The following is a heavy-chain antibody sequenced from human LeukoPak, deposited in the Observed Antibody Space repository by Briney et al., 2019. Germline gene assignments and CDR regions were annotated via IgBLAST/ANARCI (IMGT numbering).Heavy chain of an antibody. D-gene: IGHD5-24*01. CDR2: INHSGST. CDR3: ARGTRRRWLQLWLSDY. J-gene: IGHJ4*02. V-gene: IGHV4-34*01. CDR1: GGSFSGYY. Sequence: KPSETLSLTCAVYGGSFSGYYWSWIRQPPGKGLEWIGEINHSGSTNYNPSLKSRVTISVDTSKNQFSLKLSSVTAADTAVYYCARGTRRRWLQLWLSDYWGQGTLVTVSS.